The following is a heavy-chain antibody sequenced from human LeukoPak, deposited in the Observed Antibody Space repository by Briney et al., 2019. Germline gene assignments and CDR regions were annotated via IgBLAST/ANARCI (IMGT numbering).Heavy chain of an antibody. V-gene: IGHV3-30*04. CDR2: ISYDGSNK. CDR1: GFTFSSYA. J-gene: IGHJ4*02. D-gene: IGHD3-22*01. CDR3: ARDYYDSSGYLDY. Sequence: GGSLRLSCAASGFTFSSYAMHWVRQAPGKGLEWVAVISYDGSNKYYADSVKGRFTISRGNSKNTLYLQMNSLRAEDTAVYYCARDYYDSSGYLDYWGQGTLVTVSS.